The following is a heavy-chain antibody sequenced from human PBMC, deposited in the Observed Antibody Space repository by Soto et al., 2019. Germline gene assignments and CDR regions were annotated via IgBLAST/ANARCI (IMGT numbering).Heavy chain of an antibody. CDR3: ARDPYCSGGSCYSSAEYFQH. CDR1: GFTFSSYS. CDR2: ISSSSSYI. V-gene: IGHV3-21*01. Sequence: EVQLVESGGGLVKPGGSLRLSCAASGFTFSSYSMNWVRQAPGKGLEWVSSISSSSSYIYYADSVKGRFTISRDNAKNSLHLQMNSLRAEDTAVYYCARDPYCSGGSCYSSAEYFQHWGQGTLVTVSS. D-gene: IGHD2-15*01. J-gene: IGHJ1*01.